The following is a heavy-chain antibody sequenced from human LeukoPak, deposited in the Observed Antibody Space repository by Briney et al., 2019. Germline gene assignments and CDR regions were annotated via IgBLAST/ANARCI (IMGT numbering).Heavy chain of an antibody. J-gene: IGHJ3*02. CDR1: GFTFSSYS. CDR2: IYSGGST. CDR3: ARDPQINAFDI. V-gene: IGHV3-66*01. Sequence: GGSLRLSCAASGFTFSSYSMNWVRQAPGKGLEWVSVIYSGGSTYYADSVKGRFTISRDNSKNTLYLQMNSLRAEDTAVYYCARDPQINAFDIWGQGTMVTVSS.